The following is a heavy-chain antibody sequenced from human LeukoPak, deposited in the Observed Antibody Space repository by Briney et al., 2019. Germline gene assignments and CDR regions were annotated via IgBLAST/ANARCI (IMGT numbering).Heavy chain of an antibody. CDR2: IYYSGST. Sequence: SETLSLTCTVSGGSISSSSYYWGWIRQPPGKGLEWIGSIYYSGSTYYNPSLKSRVTISVDTSKNQFSLKLSSVTAADTAIYCTREYGFMTTVFHAFDIWGQGTMVTVSS. CDR1: GGSISSSSYY. J-gene: IGHJ3*02. D-gene: IGHD4-17*01. V-gene: IGHV4-39*07. CDR3: TREYGFMTTVFHAFDI.